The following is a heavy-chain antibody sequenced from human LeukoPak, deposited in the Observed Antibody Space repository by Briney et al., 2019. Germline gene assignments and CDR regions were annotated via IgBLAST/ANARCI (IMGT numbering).Heavy chain of an antibody. CDR3: ASYPRSLDTPPFDY. V-gene: IGHV1-2*02. CDR2: INPNNGDT. J-gene: IGHJ4*02. D-gene: IGHD3-16*02. Sequence: GASVKVSCKASGYSFTAQYMHWLLQAPGHGLEWMGWINPNNGDTKYAQSFLGRVIMTRDTSTTTAYMELSSLRSDDTAVYFCASYPRSLDTPPFDYWGQGTLVTVSS. CDR1: GYSFTAQY.